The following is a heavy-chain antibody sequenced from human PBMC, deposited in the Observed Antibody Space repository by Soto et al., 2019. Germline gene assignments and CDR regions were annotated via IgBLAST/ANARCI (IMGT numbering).Heavy chain of an antibody. V-gene: IGHV3-30-3*01. J-gene: IGHJ4*02. D-gene: IGHD2-8*01. CDR2: ISYDGSNK. Sequence: QVQLVESGGGVVQPGRSLRLSCAASGFTFSSYAMHWVRQAPGKGLEWVAVISYDGSNKYYADSVKGRFTISRDNSKNTLYLQMNSLRAEDMAVYYCARGVSALYYFDYWGQGTLVTVSS. CDR1: GFTFSSYA. CDR3: ARGVSALYYFDY.